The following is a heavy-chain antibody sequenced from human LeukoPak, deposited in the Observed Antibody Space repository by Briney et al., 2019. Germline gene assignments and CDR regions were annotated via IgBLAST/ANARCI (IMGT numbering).Heavy chain of an antibody. CDR1: GFTFSSYW. CDR2: IDNDGSGI. Sequence: GGSLRLSCAASGFTFSSYWMHWVRQAPGKGLVWVSRIDNDGSGITYADSVEGRFTSSRDNAKNTLYLQMNSLRAEDTAVYYCAKALYGVVSPNWFDPWGQGTLVTVSS. CDR3: AKALYGVVSPNWFDP. V-gene: IGHV3-74*03. D-gene: IGHD3-3*01. J-gene: IGHJ5*02.